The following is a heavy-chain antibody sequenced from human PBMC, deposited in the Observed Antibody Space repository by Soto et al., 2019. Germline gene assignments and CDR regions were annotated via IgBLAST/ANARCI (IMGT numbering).Heavy chain of an antibody. CDR3: ARDAGGYSYGYYYGMDV. Sequence: PSETLSLTCAVYGGSFSGYYWSWIRQPPGKGLEWIGEINHSGSTNYNPSLKSRVTISVDTSKNQFSLKLSSVTAADTAVYYCARDAGGYSYGYYYGMDVWGRGTTVTVSS. V-gene: IGHV4-34*01. D-gene: IGHD5-18*01. J-gene: IGHJ6*02. CDR1: GGSFSGYY. CDR2: INHSGST.